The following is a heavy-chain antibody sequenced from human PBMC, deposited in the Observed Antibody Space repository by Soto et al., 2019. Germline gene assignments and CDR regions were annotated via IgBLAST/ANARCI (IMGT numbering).Heavy chain of an antibody. Sequence: QVQLVESGGGVVQPGRSLRLSCAASGFTFSSYAMHWVRQAPGKGLEWVAVISYDGSNKYYADSVKGRFTISRDNSKNTLYLQMNSLRAEDTAVYYCARPRLLYFDNNPDYWGQGTLVTVSS. CDR2: ISYDGSNK. V-gene: IGHV3-30-3*01. J-gene: IGHJ4*02. CDR1: GFTFSSYA. D-gene: IGHD3-9*01. CDR3: ARPRLLYFDNNPDY.